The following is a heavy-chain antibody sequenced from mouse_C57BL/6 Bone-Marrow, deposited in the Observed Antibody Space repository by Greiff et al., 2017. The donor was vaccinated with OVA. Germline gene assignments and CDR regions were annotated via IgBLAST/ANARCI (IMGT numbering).Heavy chain of an antibody. Sequence: VQLVESGPGLVQPSQSLSITCTVSGFSLTSYGVHWVRQSPGKGLEWLGVIWRGGSTDYNAAFMSRLSITKDNSKSQVFFKMNSLQADDTAIYYCAKKGYDYDGAWFAYWGQGTLVTVSA. CDR2: IWRGGST. J-gene: IGHJ3*01. V-gene: IGHV2-5*01. CDR1: GFSLTSYG. D-gene: IGHD2-4*01. CDR3: AKKGYDYDGAWFAY.